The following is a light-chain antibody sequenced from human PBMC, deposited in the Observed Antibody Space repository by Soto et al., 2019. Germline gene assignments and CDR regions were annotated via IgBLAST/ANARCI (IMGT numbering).Light chain of an antibody. J-gene: IGKJ4*01. Sequence: DIQMTQSPSSLSASVGDRVTITCRASQSIRTYLNWYQQKPGKAPKFLIYAASRLGNGVPSRFSGSGSGTDFALTISSLQPEDFATYYCHQSYTTPRLSFGGGTKVDIK. CDR2: AAS. V-gene: IGKV1-39*01. CDR1: QSIRTY. CDR3: HQSYTTPRLS.